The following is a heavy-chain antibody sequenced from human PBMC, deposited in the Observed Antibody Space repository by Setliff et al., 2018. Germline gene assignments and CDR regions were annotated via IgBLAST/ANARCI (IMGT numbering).Heavy chain of an antibody. CDR2: INTNTGNP. D-gene: IGHD3-22*01. CDR3: ARDPLRVVVTSDAFDI. CDR1: GYTFTSYA. Sequence: ASVKVSCKASGYTFTSYAMNWVRQAPGQGLEWMGWINTNTGNPTYAQGFTGRFVFSLDTSVSTAYLQISSLKAEDTAVYYCARDPLRVVVTSDAFDIWGQGTMVTVSS. V-gene: IGHV7-4-1*02. J-gene: IGHJ3*02.